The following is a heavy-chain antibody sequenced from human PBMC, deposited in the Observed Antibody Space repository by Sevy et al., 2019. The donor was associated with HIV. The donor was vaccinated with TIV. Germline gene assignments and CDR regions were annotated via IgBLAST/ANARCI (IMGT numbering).Heavy chain of an antibody. CDR3: ARDRGSYGDYYFFDY. CDR1: GFTFSSYA. V-gene: IGHV3-30*04. CDR2: ISYDGSNK. J-gene: IGHJ4*02. Sequence: GGSLRLSCAASGFTFSSYAMHWVRQAPGKGLERVAVISYDGSNKYYADSVKGRFTISRDNSKNTPYLQMNSLRAEDTAVHYCARDRGSYGDYYFFDYWGQGTLVTISS. D-gene: IGHD4-17*01.